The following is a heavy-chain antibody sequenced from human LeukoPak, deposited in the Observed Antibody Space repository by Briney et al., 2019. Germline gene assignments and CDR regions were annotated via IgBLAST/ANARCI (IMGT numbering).Heavy chain of an antibody. Sequence: GRSLRLSCAASGFTFSSYAMHWVRQAPGKGLEWVAVISYDGSNKYYADSVKGRFTISRDNSKNTLYLQMNSLRAEDTAVYYCARDFIVVVPAAIGGFDPWGQGTPVTVSS. CDR2: ISYDGSNK. CDR1: GFTFSSYA. J-gene: IGHJ5*02. D-gene: IGHD2-2*01. CDR3: ARDFIVVVPAAIGGFDP. V-gene: IGHV3-30-3*01.